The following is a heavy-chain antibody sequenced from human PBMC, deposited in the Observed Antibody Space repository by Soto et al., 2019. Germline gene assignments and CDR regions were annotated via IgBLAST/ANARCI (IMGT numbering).Heavy chain of an antibody. Sequence: QITLKESGPTLVQRTQTLTLTCTFSGFSLSTSGVGVGWFRQPPGKALEWLALIYWDDGKRYSPSLKSRLTSTKDTPQHQVVPTMTKMDPVHTATYYCAHRHPYSSNWYVNWFDPWRQGTLVTVSS. CDR1: GFSLSTSGVG. CDR2: IYWDDGK. D-gene: IGHD6-13*01. V-gene: IGHV2-5*02. J-gene: IGHJ5*02. CDR3: AHRHPYSSNWYVNWFDP.